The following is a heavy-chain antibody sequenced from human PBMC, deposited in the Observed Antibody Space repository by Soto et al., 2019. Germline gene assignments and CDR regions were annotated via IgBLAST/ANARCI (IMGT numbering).Heavy chain of an antibody. CDR3: VRDSGAKLSSS. J-gene: IGHJ4*02. CDR1: GGTFSSYR. CDR2: IVPIYRTA. D-gene: IGHD6-13*01. V-gene: IGHV1-69*13. Sequence: SVKVSCKASGGTFSSYRINWLRQAPGQGLEWVGGIVPIYRTADYAQKFQGRVTITADESARTSYMELRSLKSQDTAVYYCVRDSGAKLSSSWGQGALVTVSS.